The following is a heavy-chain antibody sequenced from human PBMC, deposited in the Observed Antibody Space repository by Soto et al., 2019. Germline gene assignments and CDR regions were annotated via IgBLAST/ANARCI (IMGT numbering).Heavy chain of an antibody. Sequence: SETLSLTCTVSGGSISIGGYYWSWIRQHPGKGLEWIGYIYYSGSTYYNPSLKSRVTISVDTSKNQFSLKLSSVTAADTAVYYCARDFQAAVDYWGQGTLVTVSS. CDR2: IYYSGST. D-gene: IGHD6-13*01. J-gene: IGHJ4*02. V-gene: IGHV4-31*03. CDR3: ARDFQAAVDY. CDR1: GGSISIGGYY.